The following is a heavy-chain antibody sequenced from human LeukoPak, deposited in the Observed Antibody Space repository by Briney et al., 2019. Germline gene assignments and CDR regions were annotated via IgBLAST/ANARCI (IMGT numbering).Heavy chain of an antibody. J-gene: IGHJ6*02. V-gene: IGHV3-11*01. D-gene: IGHD5-18*01. CDR2: ISSSGSTI. CDR3: ARDLGYSYVSYYGMDV. CDR1: GFTFSDYY. Sequence: GGSLRLSCAASGFTFSDYYMSWIRQAPGKGPEWVSYISSSGSTIYYADSVKGRFTISRDNAKNSLYLQMNSLRAEDTAVYYCARDLGYSYVSYYGMDVWGQGTTVTVSS.